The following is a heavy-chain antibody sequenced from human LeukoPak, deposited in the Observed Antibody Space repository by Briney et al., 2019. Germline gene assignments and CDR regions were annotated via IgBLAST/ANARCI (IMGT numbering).Heavy chain of an antibody. Sequence: ASVKVSCKASGYTFTSYAMHWVRQAPGQRLEWMGWINAGNGNTKYSQKFQGRVTITGDTSASTAYMELSSLRSEDTAVYYCARDMFLVAVAGYDYWGQGTLVTVSS. CDR1: GYTFTSYA. D-gene: IGHD6-19*01. V-gene: IGHV1-3*01. J-gene: IGHJ4*02. CDR2: INAGNGNT. CDR3: ARDMFLVAVAGYDY.